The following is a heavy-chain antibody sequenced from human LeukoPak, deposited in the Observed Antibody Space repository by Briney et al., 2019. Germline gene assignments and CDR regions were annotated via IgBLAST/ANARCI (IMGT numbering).Heavy chain of an antibody. V-gene: IGHV4-59*08. CDR1: GGSISSYY. D-gene: IGHD6-13*01. J-gene: IGHJ4*02. CDR2: MYYSGNT. CDR3: ARYSSSWVGIDY. Sequence: SETLSLTCNVSGGSISSYYWSWIRQPPGKGLEWIGYMYYSGNTNYNPSLKSRVTTSVDTSKNQFSLKLSSVTAADTAVYYCARYSSSWVGIDYWGQGTLVTVSS.